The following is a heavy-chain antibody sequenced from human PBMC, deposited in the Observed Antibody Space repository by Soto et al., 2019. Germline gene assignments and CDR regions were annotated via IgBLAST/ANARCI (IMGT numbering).Heavy chain of an antibody. D-gene: IGHD6-6*01. CDR1: GFTFSSYG. J-gene: IGHJ4*02. V-gene: IGHV3-30*18. CDR3: AKERSIAARKTFDY. Sequence: QVQLVESGGGVVQPGRSLRLSCAASGFTFSSYGMHWVRQAPGKGLEWVAVISYDGSNKYYADSVKGRFTISRDNSKNTLYLQMNSLRAEDTAVYYCAKERSIAARKTFDYWGQGTLVTVSS. CDR2: ISYDGSNK.